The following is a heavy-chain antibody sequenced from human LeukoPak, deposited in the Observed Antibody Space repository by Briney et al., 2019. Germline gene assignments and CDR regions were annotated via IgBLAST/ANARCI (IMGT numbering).Heavy chain of an antibody. J-gene: IGHJ4*02. CDR3: ARVVGPQTYYDILTGYLYFDY. D-gene: IGHD3-9*01. CDR1: GFTFSSYW. CDR2: INSDGSST. V-gene: IGHV3-74*01. Sequence: GGSLRLSCAASGFTFSSYWMHWVRQAPGKGLVWVSRINSDGSSTSYADSVKGRFTISRDNAKNSLYLQMNSLRAEDTAVYYCARVVGPQTYYDILTGYLYFDYWGQGTLVTVSS.